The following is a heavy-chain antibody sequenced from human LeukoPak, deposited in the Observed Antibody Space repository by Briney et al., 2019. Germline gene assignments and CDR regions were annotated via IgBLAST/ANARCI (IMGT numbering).Heavy chain of an antibody. J-gene: IGHJ6*02. CDR3: ARLPGYCSSTSCYIRYYYYGMDV. Sequence: RAGESLKISCKGSGYSFTSYWIGWVRQMPGKGLEWMGIIYPGDSDTRYSPSFQGQVTISADKSISTAYLQWSSLKASDTAMYYCARLPGYCSSTSCYIRYYYYGMDVWGQGTTVTVSS. V-gene: IGHV5-51*01. D-gene: IGHD2-2*02. CDR2: IYPGDSDT. CDR1: GYSFTSYW.